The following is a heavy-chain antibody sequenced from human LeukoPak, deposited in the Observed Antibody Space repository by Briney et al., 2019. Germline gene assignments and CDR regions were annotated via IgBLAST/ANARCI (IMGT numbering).Heavy chain of an antibody. J-gene: IGHJ4*02. V-gene: IGHV3-66*01. CDR1: GFTVSSNY. CDR2: IYSSGST. Sequence: GGSLRLSCAASGFTVSSNYMSWVRQAPGTGLEWVSVIYSSGSTFYADSVKGRFTISRDNSKNTLYLQMKGLRAEDTAVYYCAKDSVVVAGLVNYFDSWGQGTLVTVSS. CDR3: AKDSVVVAGLVNYFDS. D-gene: IGHD6-19*01.